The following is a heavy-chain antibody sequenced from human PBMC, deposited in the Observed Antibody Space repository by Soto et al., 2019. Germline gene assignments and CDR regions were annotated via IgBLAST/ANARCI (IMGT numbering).Heavy chain of an antibody. Sequence: PGESLKISCKASGYTFTNYWIGWVRQMPGKGLEWMAIIYGDDSDIRYSPSFQGQVTVSLDKSITTAYLQWSSLKASDTAMYYCATHVDYYYVMDVWGQGTTVTVSS. CDR3: ATHVDYYYVMDV. CDR1: GYTFTNYW. CDR2: IYGDDSDI. J-gene: IGHJ6*02. V-gene: IGHV5-51*01.